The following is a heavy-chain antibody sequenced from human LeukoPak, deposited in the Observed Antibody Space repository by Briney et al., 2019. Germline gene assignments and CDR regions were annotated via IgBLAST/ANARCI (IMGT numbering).Heavy chain of an antibody. CDR1: GGSISSYY. J-gene: IGHJ3*02. Sequence: PSETLSLTCTVSGGSISSYYWSWIRQPAGKGLEWIGRIYPSGSTNYNPSLKSRVTMSVDTSKNQFSLKLSSVTAADTAVYYCARHVDYDYVWGSLAWAFDIWGQGTMVTVSS. CDR2: IYPSGST. D-gene: IGHD3-16*01. CDR3: ARHVDYDYVWGSLAWAFDI. V-gene: IGHV4-4*07.